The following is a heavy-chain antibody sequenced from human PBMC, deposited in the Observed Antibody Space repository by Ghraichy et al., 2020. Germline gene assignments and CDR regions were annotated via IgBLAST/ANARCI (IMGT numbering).Heavy chain of an antibody. CDR2: INPSGGST. J-gene: IGHJ6*02. CDR1: GYTFTSYY. Sequence: ASVKVSCKASGYTFTSYYMHWVRQAPGQGLEWMGIINPSGGSTSYAQKFQGRVTMTRDTSTSTVYMELSSLRSEDTAVYYCARNNWGLVQHYYYYYGMDVWGQGTTVTVSS. V-gene: IGHV1-46*01. D-gene: IGHD7-27*01. CDR3: ARNNWGLVQHYYYYYGMDV.